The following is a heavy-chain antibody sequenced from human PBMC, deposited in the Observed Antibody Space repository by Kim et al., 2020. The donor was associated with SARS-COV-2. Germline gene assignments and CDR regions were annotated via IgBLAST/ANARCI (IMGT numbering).Heavy chain of an antibody. CDR2: IYHSGST. CDR1: GGSISNSNW. J-gene: IGHJ6*02. Sequence: SETLSLTCAVSGGSISNSNWWSWVRQPPGKGLEWIGEIYHSGSTNYNPSLKSRVTIFLDKSKNQCSLKLISVTAADTAVYYCARPPDYYYGMDVWGQGTTVTVSS. CDR3: ARPPDYYYGMDV. V-gene: IGHV4-4*02.